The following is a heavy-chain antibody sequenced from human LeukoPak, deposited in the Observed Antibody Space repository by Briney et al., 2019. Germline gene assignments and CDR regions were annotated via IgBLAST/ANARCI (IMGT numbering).Heavy chain of an antibody. Sequence: ASVKVSCKASGYTFTCYYMHWVRQAPGQGLEWMGWINTNSGGTNYAQKFQGRVTMTRDTSISTAYMELSRLRSDDTAVYYCAGSRPYYYGSAPDYWGQGTLVTVSS. D-gene: IGHD3-10*01. CDR2: INTNSGGT. CDR3: AGSRPYYYGSAPDY. J-gene: IGHJ4*02. CDR1: GYTFTCYY. V-gene: IGHV1-2*02.